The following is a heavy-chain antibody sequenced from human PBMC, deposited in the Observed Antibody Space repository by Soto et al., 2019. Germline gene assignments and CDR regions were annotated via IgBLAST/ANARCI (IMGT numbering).Heavy chain of an antibody. Sequence: LRLSCAASGFTFSGYAMSWVRQAPGKGLEWVSAISGSGGSTYYADSVKGRFTISRDNSKNTLYLQMNSLRAEDTAVYYCAKARTRYSSSSEVWSDPWGQGTLVTVSS. D-gene: IGHD6-6*01. V-gene: IGHV3-23*01. J-gene: IGHJ5*02. CDR2: ISGSGGST. CDR1: GFTFSGYA. CDR3: AKARTRYSSSSEVWSDP.